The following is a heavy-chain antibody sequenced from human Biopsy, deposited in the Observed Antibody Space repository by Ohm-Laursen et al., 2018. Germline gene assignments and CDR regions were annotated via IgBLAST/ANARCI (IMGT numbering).Heavy chain of an antibody. CDR1: GYTFTSHD. D-gene: IGHD1-26*01. J-gene: IGHJ4*02. CDR3: ARWETTLGRSLDS. Sequence: GASVKVSCKASGYTFTSHDINWVRQATGQGLEWMGWISPNTGNTDYAQRFQDRVTMTSDTSTGTAYMELTSLTSDDTAVYFCARWETTLGRSLDSWGQGTLVAVSS. CDR2: ISPNTGNT. V-gene: IGHV1-8*01.